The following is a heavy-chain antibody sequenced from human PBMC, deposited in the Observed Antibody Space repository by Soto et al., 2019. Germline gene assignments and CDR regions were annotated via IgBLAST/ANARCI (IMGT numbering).Heavy chain of an antibody. Sequence: QITLKESGPTLVKPTQTLTLTCTFSGFSLSSSGVGVGWIRQPPGKALEWLTFIYWDDDKRYSPSLKSRLTITKDTSKNQVVLTLTNRDPLDTATYYCARLVVAVITYYLDSWCQGTLLTVSS. CDR3: ARLVVAVITYYLDS. J-gene: IGHJ4*02. CDR2: IYWDDDK. V-gene: IGHV2-5*02. D-gene: IGHD2-21*01. CDR1: GFSLSSSGVG.